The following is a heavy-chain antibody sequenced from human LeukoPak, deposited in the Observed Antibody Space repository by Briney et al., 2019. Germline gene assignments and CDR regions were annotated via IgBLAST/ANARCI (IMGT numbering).Heavy chain of an antibody. CDR2: IYTSGST. V-gene: IGHV4-61*02. CDR1: GGSISSGSYY. J-gene: IGHJ3*02. D-gene: IGHD6-13*01. CDR3: ARGSWIAAAGVAFDI. Sequence: SSQTLSLTCTVSGGSISSGSYYWSWIRQPAGKGLEWNGRIYTSGSTNYNPSLKSRVTISVDRSKNQSSLKLGSVTAADTAVYYCARGSWIAAAGVAFDIWGQGTMVTVSS.